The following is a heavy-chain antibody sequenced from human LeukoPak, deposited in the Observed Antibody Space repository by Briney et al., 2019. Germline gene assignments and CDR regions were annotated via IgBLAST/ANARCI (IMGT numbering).Heavy chain of an antibody. D-gene: IGHD5-24*01. CDR2: INHSGST. V-gene: IGHV4-34*01. CDR1: GGSLSGYY. Sequence: SETLSLTCAVYGGSLSGYYWSWIRQPPGKGLEWIGEINHSGSTNYNPSLKSRVTISVDTSKNQFSLKLSSVTAADTAVYYCARLRDGRWLLEYWGQGTLVTVSS. CDR3: ARLRDGRWLLEY. J-gene: IGHJ4*02.